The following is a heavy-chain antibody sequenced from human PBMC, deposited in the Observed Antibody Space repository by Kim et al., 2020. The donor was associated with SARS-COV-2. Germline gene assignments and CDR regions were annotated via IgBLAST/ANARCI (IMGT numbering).Heavy chain of an antibody. V-gene: IGHV4-31*03. J-gene: IGHJ4*02. CDR2: IYYSGST. D-gene: IGHD5-18*01. CDR1: GGSISSGGYY. CDR3: AGGDGYSYTY. Sequence: SETLSLTCTVSGGSISSGGYYWSWIRQHPEKGLEWIGYIYYSGSTYYNPSLMSRVTISVDTSKNQFSLKLNSVTAADTAVYYCAGGDGYSYTYWGQGTLVTVSS.